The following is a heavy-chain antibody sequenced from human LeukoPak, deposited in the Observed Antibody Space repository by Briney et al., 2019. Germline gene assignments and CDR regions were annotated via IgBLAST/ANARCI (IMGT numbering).Heavy chain of an antibody. D-gene: IGHD6-13*01. CDR2: IIPILGIA. Sequence: GASVKVSCKASGYTFTSYGISWVRQAPGQGLEWMGRIIPILGIANHAQKFQGRVTITADKSTSTAYMELSSLRSEDTAVYYCAREGSSSWSYVWGYFQHWGQGTLVTVSS. J-gene: IGHJ1*01. V-gene: IGHV1-69*04. CDR3: AREGSSSWSYVWGYFQH. CDR1: GYTFTSYG.